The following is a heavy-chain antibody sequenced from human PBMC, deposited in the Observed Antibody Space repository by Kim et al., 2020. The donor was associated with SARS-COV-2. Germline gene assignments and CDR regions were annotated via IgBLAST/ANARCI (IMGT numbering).Heavy chain of an antibody. CDR3: ARGSFRPYSSGWTRGRWFDP. D-gene: IGHD6-19*01. V-gene: IGHV3-74*01. CDR1: GFTFSSYW. J-gene: IGHJ5*02. Sequence: GGSLRLSCAASGFTFSSYWMHWVRQAPGKGLVWVSRINSDGSSTSYADSVKGRFTISRDNAKNTLYLQMNSLRAEDTAVYYCARGSFRPYSSGWTRGRWFDPWGQGTLVTVSS. CDR2: INSDGSST.